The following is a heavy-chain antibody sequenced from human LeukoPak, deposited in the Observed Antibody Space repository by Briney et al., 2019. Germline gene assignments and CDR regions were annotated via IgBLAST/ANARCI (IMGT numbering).Heavy chain of an antibody. J-gene: IGHJ6*03. V-gene: IGHV1-18*04. CDR3: ARWRFLEWLSLAPGYYYMDV. CDR1: GYTFTSYY. D-gene: IGHD3-3*01. Sequence: GASVKVSCKASGYTFTSYYMHWVRQAPGQGLEWMGWISAYNGNTNYARKLQGRVTMTTDTSTSTAYMELRSLRSDDTAVYYCARWRFLEWLSLAPGYYYMDVWGKGTMVTVSS. CDR2: ISAYNGNT.